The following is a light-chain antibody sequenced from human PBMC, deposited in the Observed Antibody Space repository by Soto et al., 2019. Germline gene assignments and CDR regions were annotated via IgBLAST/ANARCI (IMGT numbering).Light chain of an antibody. CDR2: DVY. J-gene: IGLJ1*01. CDR3: TSYTSRTPFYA. V-gene: IGLV2-14*03. CDR1: RTDVDGYDY. Sequence: QSARTQPASVSGSPGQSIAISCTGVRTDVDGYDYVSWYQQHPGQAPQLIIYDVYNRPSGVSHRFSGSKSGDTASLTISGLQAEVEADYHRTSYTSRTPFYAFGPGRKVTIL.